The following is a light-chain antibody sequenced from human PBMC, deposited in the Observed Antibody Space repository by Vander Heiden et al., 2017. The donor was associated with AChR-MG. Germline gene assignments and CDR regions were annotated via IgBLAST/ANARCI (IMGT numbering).Light chain of an antibody. V-gene: IGLV1-44*01. CDR3: AAWDDSLNALV. CDR1: SSNIGSNT. CDR2: SNN. J-gene: IGLJ2*01. Sequence: QSVLTQPPSASGTPGQRVTISCSGSSSNIGSNTVTWYQQLPGTAPKLLIYSNNQRPSGVPDRFSGSKSGTSASLAISGLQSEDEADYYCAAWDDSLNALVFGGGTKLT.